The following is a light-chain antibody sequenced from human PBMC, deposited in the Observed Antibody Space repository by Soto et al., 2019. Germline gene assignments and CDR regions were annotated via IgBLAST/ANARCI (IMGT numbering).Light chain of an antibody. CDR3: QQRSNWPPVFT. CDR1: QSVSSY. Sequence: EIVLTQSPATLSLSPGERATLSCRASQSVSSYLAWYQQKPGQAPRLLIYDASSSATGIPARFSGSGSGTDFTLTISSLEPEDFAVYYCQQRSNWPPVFTFGPGTKVDIK. J-gene: IGKJ3*01. CDR2: DAS. V-gene: IGKV3-11*01.